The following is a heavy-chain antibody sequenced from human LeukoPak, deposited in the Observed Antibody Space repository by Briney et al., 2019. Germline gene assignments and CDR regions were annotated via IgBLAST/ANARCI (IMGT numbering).Heavy chain of an antibody. CDR1: GGTFSSYA. CDR3: ARGPRWGTRPYYFDY. V-gene: IGHV1-69*06. CDR2: IIPIFGTA. D-gene: IGHD2-8*02. Sequence: ASVKVSCKASGGTFSSYAISWVRQAPGQGLEWMGGIIPIFGTANYAQKFQGRVTITADKSTSTAYMELSSLRSEDTAVYYCARGPRWGTRPYYFDYWGQGTLVTVSS. J-gene: IGHJ4*02.